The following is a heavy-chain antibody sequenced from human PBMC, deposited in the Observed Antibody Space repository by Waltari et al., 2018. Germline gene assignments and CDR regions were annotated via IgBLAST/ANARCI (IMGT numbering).Heavy chain of an antibody. CDR2: IIPIFGTA. Sequence: QVQLVQSGVEVKKPGSSVKVSCKASGGTFSSYPISWVRQAPGQGLEWMGGIIPIFGTANYAQKFQGRVTITADESTSTAYMELSSLRSEDTAVYYCAREVTMVRGVLSLYYFDYWGQGTLVTVSS. V-gene: IGHV1-69*01. CDR3: AREVTMVRGVLSLYYFDY. J-gene: IGHJ4*02. D-gene: IGHD3-10*01. CDR1: GGTFSSYP.